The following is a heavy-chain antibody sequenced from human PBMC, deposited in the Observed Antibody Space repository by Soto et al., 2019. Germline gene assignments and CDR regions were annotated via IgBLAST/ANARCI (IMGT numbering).Heavy chain of an antibody. CDR2: INSDGSST. CDR3: ASGGSSLNFDS. CDR1: GFTFRGYW. V-gene: IGHV3-74*01. J-gene: IGHJ4*02. Sequence: EVQLVESGGGLVQPGGSLSLSCAASGFTFRGYWMQWVRQAPGKGLVWVSWINSDGSSTRYADSVKGRFTISRDNAKNTLYLQMNSLRAEDTAVYYCASGGSSLNFDSWGQGTLVTVSS. D-gene: IGHD6-6*01.